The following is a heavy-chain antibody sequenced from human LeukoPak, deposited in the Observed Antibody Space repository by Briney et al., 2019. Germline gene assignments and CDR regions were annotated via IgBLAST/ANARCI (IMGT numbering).Heavy chain of an antibody. D-gene: IGHD3-9*01. J-gene: IGHJ4*02. V-gene: IGHV3-21*01. CDR2: SSSPSGYI. CDR3: ARDFDLEDY. CDR1: GFTFSSYA. Sequence: GGSLRLSCAASGFTFSSYAMTWVRQAPGKGLEWVSSSSSPSGYIYYADSVKGRFTISRDNAKNSLYLQMNSLRAEGTAVYYCARDFDLEDYWGQGTLVTVSS.